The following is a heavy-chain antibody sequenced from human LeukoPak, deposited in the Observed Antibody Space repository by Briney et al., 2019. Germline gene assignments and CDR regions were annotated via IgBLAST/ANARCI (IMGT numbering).Heavy chain of an antibody. V-gene: IGHV3-30*18. J-gene: IGHJ4*02. CDR3: AKDDSSSWLYYFDY. D-gene: IGHD6-13*01. Sequence: SCKASGYTFTSYYMHWVRQAPGKGLEWVAVISYDGSNKYYADSVKGRFTISRDNSKNTLYLQMNSLRAEDTAVYYCAKDDSSSWLYYFDYWGQGTLVTVSS. CDR1: GYTFTSYY. CDR2: ISYDGSNK.